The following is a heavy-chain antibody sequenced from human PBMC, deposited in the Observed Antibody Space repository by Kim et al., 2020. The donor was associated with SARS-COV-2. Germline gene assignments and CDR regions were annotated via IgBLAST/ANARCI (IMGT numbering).Heavy chain of an antibody. CDR1: GGTFSSYA. CDR2: IIPVFRTG. D-gene: IGHD2-8*02. V-gene: IGHV1-69*13. CDR3: ARGGAILTGGLYYYHMDV. Sequence: SVKVSCKSSGGTFSSYAISWVRQAPGQGLEWMGGIIPVFRTGNYAQKFKGRVTITADESTYTAYMELSNLRSEDTAVDYCARGGAILTGGLYYYHMDVW. J-gene: IGHJ6*03.